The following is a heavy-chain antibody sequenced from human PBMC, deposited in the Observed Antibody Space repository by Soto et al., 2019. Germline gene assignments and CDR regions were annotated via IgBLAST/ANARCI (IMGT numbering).Heavy chain of an antibody. J-gene: IGHJ4*02. CDR1: GFSFSDYG. Sequence: QVQLVESGGGVVQPGRSLRLSCEGSGFSFSDYGMNWVRQAPGKGLEWMAVIWYDGSVTHYADSVKGRFTISRDISKNTLYLQMNSLRVDDTAVYFCARGGKWELLLRLWGQGTLVSVSS. CDR3: ARGGKWELLLRL. CDR2: IWYDGSVT. D-gene: IGHD1-26*01. V-gene: IGHV3-33*01.